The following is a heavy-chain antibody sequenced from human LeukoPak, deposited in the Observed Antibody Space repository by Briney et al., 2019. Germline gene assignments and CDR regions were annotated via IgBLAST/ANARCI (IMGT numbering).Heavy chain of an antibody. D-gene: IGHD6-6*01. CDR1: GYTFTSYG. CDR2: ISAYNGNT. J-gene: IGHJ4*02. Sequence: VASVKVSCTASGYTFTSYGISWVRQAPGQGLEWMGWISAYNGNTNYAQKLQGRVTMTTDTSTSTAYMELKSLRSDDTAVYYCERDDTLAAGPRGRSDYWGQGTLVTVSS. V-gene: IGHV1-18*01. CDR3: ERDDTLAAGPRGRSDY.